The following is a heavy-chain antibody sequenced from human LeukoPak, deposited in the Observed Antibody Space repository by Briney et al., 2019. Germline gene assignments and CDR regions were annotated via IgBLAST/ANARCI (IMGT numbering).Heavy chain of an antibody. CDR3: VRASYYYDSSGYPGYYFDY. Sequence: ASVKVSCKASGYTFTDYYMHWVRQAPGQGLEWMGWINPNSGGTNYAQKFQGRVTMTRDTSISTAYMELSRLRSDDTAVYYCVRASYYYDSSGYPGYYFDYWGQGTLVTVSS. D-gene: IGHD3-22*01. V-gene: IGHV1-2*02. CDR2: INPNSGGT. CDR1: GYTFTDYY. J-gene: IGHJ4*02.